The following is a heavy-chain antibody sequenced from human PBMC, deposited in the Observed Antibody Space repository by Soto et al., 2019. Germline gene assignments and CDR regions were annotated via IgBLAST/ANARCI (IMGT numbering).Heavy chain of an antibody. CDR3: ARGIAAADNYYYYMDV. Sequence: ASVKVSCKASGYTFTSYDINWVRQATGQGLEWMGWMNPNSGNTGYAQKFQGRVTMTRNTSISTAYMELSSLRSEDTAVYYCARGIAAADNYYYYMDVWGKGTTVTVSS. CDR2: MNPNSGNT. V-gene: IGHV1-8*01. CDR1: GYTFTSYD. J-gene: IGHJ6*03. D-gene: IGHD6-13*01.